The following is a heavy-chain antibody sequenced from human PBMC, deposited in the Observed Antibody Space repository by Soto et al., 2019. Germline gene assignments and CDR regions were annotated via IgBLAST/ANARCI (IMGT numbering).Heavy chain of an antibody. CDR1: GFTFSSYG. J-gene: IGHJ4*02. CDR2: ISYDGSNK. CDR3: AKDPAPYNWNPGWYFDY. V-gene: IGHV3-30*18. D-gene: IGHD1-20*01. Sequence: QVQMVESGGGVVQPGRSLRLSCAASGFTFSSYGMHWVRQAPGKGLEWVAVISYDGSNKYYADSVKGRFTISRDNSKNTLYVQMNSLRAEDTAVYYCAKDPAPYNWNPGWYFDYWGQGTLVTVSS.